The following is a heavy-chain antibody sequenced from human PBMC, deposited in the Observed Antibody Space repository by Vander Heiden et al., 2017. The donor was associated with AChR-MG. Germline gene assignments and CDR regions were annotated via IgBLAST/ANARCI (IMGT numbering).Heavy chain of an antibody. J-gene: IGHJ4*02. V-gene: IGHV3-15*01. CDR1: GFTFSSVY. Sequence: EVQLMESGGGLAQPGGSLRLSCAASGFTFSSVYMHWVRQAPGKGLEWIGRIKRRIDGETTDYAASVKGRFTISRDDSKETLYLQMDSLKSEDTAVYYCATGDCGGGSCHFFDWWGQGTLATVSS. CDR3: ATGDCGGGSCHFFDW. D-gene: IGHD2-15*01. CDR2: IKRRIDGETT.